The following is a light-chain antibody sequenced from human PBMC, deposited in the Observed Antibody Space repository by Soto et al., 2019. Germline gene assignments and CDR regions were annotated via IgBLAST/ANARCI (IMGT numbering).Light chain of an antibody. Sequence: QSVLTQPPSASGTPGQRVTISCSGSSSNIGNNNVYWYQQLPGTAPKLLIYGSNQRPSGVPDRFSGSKSGTSASLAISWLRSEDEADYYCAAWDDSLTGLLFGGGTKLTVL. CDR2: GSN. J-gene: IGLJ2*01. V-gene: IGLV1-47*01. CDR3: AAWDDSLTGLL. CDR1: SSNIGNNN.